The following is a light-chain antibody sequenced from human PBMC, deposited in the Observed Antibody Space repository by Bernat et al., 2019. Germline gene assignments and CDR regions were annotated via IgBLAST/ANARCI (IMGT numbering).Light chain of an antibody. CDR2: DVS. CDR1: SSDLGVYNY. J-gene: IGLJ2*01. V-gene: IGLV2-14*03. Sequence: QSDLTQPASVSGSPGQSITISCTGTSSDLGVYNYVSWYQQHPAKAPKLMIYDVSNRPSGVSNRFSGSKSDTAASLIISGLQAEDEADYYCSSYTTSSTVVFGGGTKLTVL. CDR3: SSYTTSSTVV.